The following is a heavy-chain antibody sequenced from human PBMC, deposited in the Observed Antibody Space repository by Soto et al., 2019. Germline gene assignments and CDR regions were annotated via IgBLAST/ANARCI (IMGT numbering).Heavy chain of an antibody. CDR2: IIPIFGTA. D-gene: IGHD2-2*01. CDR3: ARGDGGYCSSTSCYPLGWLDP. J-gene: IGHJ5*02. V-gene: IGHV1-69*06. CDR1: GGTFSSYA. Sequence: ASVKVSCKASGGTFSSYAISWVRQAPGQGLEWMGGIIPIFGTANYAQKFQGRVTITADKSTSTAYMELSSLRSEDTAVYYCARGDGGYCSSTSCYPLGWLDPWGQGTLVTVSS.